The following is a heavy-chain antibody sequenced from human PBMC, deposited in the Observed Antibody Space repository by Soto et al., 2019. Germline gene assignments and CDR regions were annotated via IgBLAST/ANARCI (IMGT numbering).Heavy chain of an antibody. J-gene: IGHJ6*02. D-gene: IGHD6-19*01. CDR2: ISGSGGST. CDR3: AKDRSRIAVAGTWDYYYYYGMDV. Sequence: PGGSLRLSCAASGFTFSNYAMSWVRQAPGKGLEWVSAISGSGGSTYYADSVKGRFTISRDNSKNTLYLQMNSLRAEDTAVYYCAKDRSRIAVAGTWDYYYYYGMDVWGQGTTVTVSS. V-gene: IGHV3-23*01. CDR1: GFTFSNYA.